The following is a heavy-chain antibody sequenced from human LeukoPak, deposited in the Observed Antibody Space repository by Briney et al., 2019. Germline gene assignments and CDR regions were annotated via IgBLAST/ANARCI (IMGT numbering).Heavy chain of an antibody. CDR3: AREDYYDSSGPPALDY. CDR2: ISSSSSYI. D-gene: IGHD3-22*01. V-gene: IGHV3-21*01. CDR1: GFTFSSYS. J-gene: IGHJ4*02. Sequence: GGSLRLSCAASGFTFSSYSMNWVRQAPGKGLEWVSSISSSSSYIYYADSVKGRFTISRDNAKNSLYLQMNSLRAEDTAVYYCAREDYYDSSGPPALDYWGQGTLVTVSS.